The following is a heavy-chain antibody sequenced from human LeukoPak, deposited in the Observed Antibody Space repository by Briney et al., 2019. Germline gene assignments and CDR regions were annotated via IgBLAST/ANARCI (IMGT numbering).Heavy chain of an antibody. CDR1: GFTFSNYG. V-gene: IGHV3-33*01. CDR3: ARPSGTWGAFDI. Sequence: GRSLRLSCAASGFTFSNYGMHWVRQAPGKGLEWVAVIWNDGSNKYYADSVKGRFAISRDNSKNTLYLQMNSLRVEDMAVYYCARPSGTWGAFDIWGQGTMVTVSS. J-gene: IGHJ3*02. D-gene: IGHD1-7*01. CDR2: IWNDGSNK.